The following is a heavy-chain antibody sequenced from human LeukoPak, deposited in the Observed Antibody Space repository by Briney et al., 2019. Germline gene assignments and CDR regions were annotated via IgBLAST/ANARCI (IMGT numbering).Heavy chain of an antibody. D-gene: IGHD5-24*01. CDR3: AKGHGDGSPYYSDY. J-gene: IGHJ4*02. Sequence: GGSLRLSCAASGFIFSTYAMNWVRQAPGKGLEWVSGITGSGGSTYYADSVKGRFTISRDNSKDTLYLQMNSLRAEDTAVYYRAKGHGDGSPYYSDYWGQGTLVTVSS. V-gene: IGHV3-23*01. CDR2: ITGSGGST. CDR1: GFIFSTYA.